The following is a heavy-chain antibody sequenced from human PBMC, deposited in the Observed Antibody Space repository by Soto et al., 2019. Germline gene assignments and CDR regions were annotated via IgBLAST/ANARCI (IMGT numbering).Heavy chain of an antibody. D-gene: IGHD1-26*01. CDR3: AKGGAIVAAGTRVYLYNAMDV. J-gene: IGHJ6*02. Sequence: GASVKVSCKASGYTFTGYYVHWVRQAPGQGLEWMGWINPNSGDTYLAQRFQGRVTMNRDTSIRTAYMELRGLTSDDTAEYYCAKGGAIVAAGTRVYLYNAMDVWGQGTTVTVS. V-gene: IGHV1-2*02. CDR1: GYTFTGYY. CDR2: INPNSGDT.